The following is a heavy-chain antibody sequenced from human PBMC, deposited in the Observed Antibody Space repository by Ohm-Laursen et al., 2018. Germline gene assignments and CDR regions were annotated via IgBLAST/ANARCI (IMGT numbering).Heavy chain of an antibody. Sequence: SSVKVSCKASGYSFSDYHIHWVRQVPGQGLEWMGRIDPYNDDTKYAQNFQGRVTMTTDTSIGTAYMELSRLTSDDTGVYYCATLTARLNYYFDYWGQGTLVTVSS. CDR1: GYSFSDYH. J-gene: IGHJ4*02. D-gene: IGHD6-6*01. CDR3: ATLTARLNYYFDY. CDR2: IDPYNDDT. V-gene: IGHV1-2*05.